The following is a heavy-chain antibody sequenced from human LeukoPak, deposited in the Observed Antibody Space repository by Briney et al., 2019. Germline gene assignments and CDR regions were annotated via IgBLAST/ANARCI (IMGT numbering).Heavy chain of an antibody. D-gene: IGHD6-13*01. V-gene: IGHV4-59*08. Sequence: SETLSLTCTVSGGSISSYYWSWIRQPPGKGLERIGYIYYSGSTNYNPSLKSRVTISVDTSKNQFSPKLSSVTAADTAVYYCARLVVEQLVYFDYWGQGTLVTVSS. CDR2: IYYSGST. J-gene: IGHJ4*02. CDR3: ARLVVEQLVYFDY. CDR1: GGSISSYY.